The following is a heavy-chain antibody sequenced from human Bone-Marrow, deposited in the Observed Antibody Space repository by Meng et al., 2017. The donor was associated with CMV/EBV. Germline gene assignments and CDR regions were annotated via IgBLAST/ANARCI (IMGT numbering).Heavy chain of an antibody. Sequence: GGSLRLSCAASGFTFSSYAMHWVRQAPGKGLEWVAVISYDGSNKYYADSVKGRFTISRDNSKNTLYLQMNSLRAGDTAVYYCARYSGYGRHYYYCYGMDVWGQGTTVTVSS. J-gene: IGHJ6*02. CDR3: ARYSGYGRHYYYCYGMDV. V-gene: IGHV3-30-3*01. D-gene: IGHD5-12*01. CDR1: GFTFSSYA. CDR2: ISYDGSNK.